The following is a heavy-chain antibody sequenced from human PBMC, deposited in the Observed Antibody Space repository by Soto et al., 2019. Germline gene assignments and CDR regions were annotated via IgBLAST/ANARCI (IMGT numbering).Heavy chain of an antibody. V-gene: IGHV3-48*02. J-gene: IGHJ6*02. Sequence: EVQLVESGGGLVQPGGALRVSCAASGFTFSTYSMNWVRQAPGKGLEWVSYMSSRSITIYYPDSVKGRFTISTDNAKNSLYLQMNSLRDEDTAVYYCARGGSSSDNGMDVWGQGTTVTVSS. CDR3: ARGGSSSDNGMDV. CDR1: GFTFSTYS. D-gene: IGHD6-6*01. CDR2: MSSRSITI.